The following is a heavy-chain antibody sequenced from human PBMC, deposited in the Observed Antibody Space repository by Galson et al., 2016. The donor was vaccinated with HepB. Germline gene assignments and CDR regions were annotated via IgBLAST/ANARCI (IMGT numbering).Heavy chain of an antibody. V-gene: IGHV5-51*01. CDR3: ARHGRGHYYDNGMDV. J-gene: IGHJ6*02. CDR2: VTFGDSHT. Sequence: QSGAEVKKPGESLKISCKGSGHSFSRNWIGWVRQMPGKGLEWMGIVTFGDSHTRYSPSFQGQVTISVDKSITTAYLQWSSLKASDTAMYYCARHGRGHYYDNGMDVWGQGTTVIVSS. D-gene: IGHD6-25*01. CDR1: GHSFSRNW.